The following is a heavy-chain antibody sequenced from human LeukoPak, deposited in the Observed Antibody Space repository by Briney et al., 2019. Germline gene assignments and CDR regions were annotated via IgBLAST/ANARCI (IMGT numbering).Heavy chain of an antibody. V-gene: IGHV4-59*01. CDR2: IYYSGST. CDR3: ARKVTRKGGDAFDI. J-gene: IGHJ3*02. D-gene: IGHD2-21*02. Sequence: SETLPLTCTVSGDSISSYYWSWIRQPPGRGPEWIGYIYYSGSTNYNPSLKSRVTISIDTSKNQFSLKLSSVTAADTAVYYCARKVTRKGGDAFDIWGQGTMVTVSS. CDR1: GDSISSYY.